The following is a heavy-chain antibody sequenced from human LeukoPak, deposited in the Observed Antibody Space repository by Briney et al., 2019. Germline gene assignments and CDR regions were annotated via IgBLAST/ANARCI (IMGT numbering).Heavy chain of an antibody. CDR2: INPNSGGT. Sequence: GASVKVSCKASGYTFTGYYMHWVRQAPGQGLEWMGWINPNSGGTNYAQKFQGRVTMTRDTSISTAYMELSRLRSDDTAVYYCARERNYYGSGSYDLWFDPWGQGTLVTVSS. D-gene: IGHD3-10*01. J-gene: IGHJ5*02. V-gene: IGHV1-2*02. CDR3: ARERNYYGSGSYDLWFDP. CDR1: GYTFTGYY.